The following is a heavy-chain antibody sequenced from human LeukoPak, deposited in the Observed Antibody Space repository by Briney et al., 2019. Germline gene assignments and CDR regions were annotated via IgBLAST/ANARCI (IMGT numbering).Heavy chain of an antibody. J-gene: IGHJ2*01. D-gene: IGHD5-18*01. CDR1: GGSISSSSYY. CDR2: IYYSGST. V-gene: IGHV4-39*01. Sequence: SETLSLTCTVSGGSISSSSYYWGWIRQPPGKGLEWIGSIYYSGSTYYNPSLKSRVTISVDTSKNQFPLKLSSVTAADTAVYYCASPTGDTAMVTWYFDLWGRGTLVTVSS. CDR3: ASPTGDTAMVTWYFDL.